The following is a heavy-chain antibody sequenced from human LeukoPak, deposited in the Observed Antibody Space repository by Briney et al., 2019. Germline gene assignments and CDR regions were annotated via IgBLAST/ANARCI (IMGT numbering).Heavy chain of an antibody. D-gene: IGHD2-15*01. CDR3: ARVAPGYCSGGSCYPYYYYYYMDV. CDR2: INHSGST. CDR1: GGSFSGYY. J-gene: IGHJ6*03. V-gene: IGHV4-34*01. Sequence: PSETLSLTCAVYGGSFSGYYWSWIRQPPGKGLEWIGEINHSGSTNYNLSLKSRVTISVDTSKNQFSLKLSSVTAADTAVYYCARVAPGYCSGGSCYPYYYYYYMDVWGKGTTVTVSS.